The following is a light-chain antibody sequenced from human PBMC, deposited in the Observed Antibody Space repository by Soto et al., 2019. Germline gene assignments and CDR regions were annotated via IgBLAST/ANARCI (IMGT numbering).Light chain of an antibody. CDR1: QIVSSSY. CDR3: QQRFDWPKIT. CDR2: GAS. J-gene: IGKJ5*01. Sequence: EIGLTQPPGTLSLSPEKRATLSCRASQIVSSSYLAWYQQKPGQAPRLLIYGASSRATGIPARFSGSGSGTDFTLTISSLEPEDFGVFYCQQRFDWPKITFGQGTRLEIK. V-gene: IGKV3D-20*02.